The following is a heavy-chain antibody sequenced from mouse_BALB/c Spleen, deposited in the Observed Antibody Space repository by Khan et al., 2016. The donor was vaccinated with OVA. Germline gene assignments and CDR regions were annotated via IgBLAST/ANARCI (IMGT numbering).Heavy chain of an antibody. V-gene: IGHV9-3-1*01. CDR3: ARLHYCSNTQDY. CDR1: GYTFTNYG. D-gene: IGHD1-1*01. CDR2: INTYTGEP. Sequence: QIQLVQSGPELKKPGETVKISCKASGYTFTNYGMNWVKQSPGKALKWMGWINTYTGEPTYADDFKGRFAFSLETSASTAYLQINNLKNEDTATYFCARLHYCSNTQDYWGQGTSVTVSS. J-gene: IGHJ4*01.